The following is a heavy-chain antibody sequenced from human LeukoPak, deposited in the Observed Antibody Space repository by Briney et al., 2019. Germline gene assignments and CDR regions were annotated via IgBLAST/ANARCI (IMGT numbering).Heavy chain of an antibody. CDR3: ARDRHFGGGNFDY. V-gene: IGHV3-23*01. D-gene: IGHD3-3*02. CDR1: GFTFSSYG. Sequence: GGSLRLSCAASGFTFSSYGMSWVRQAPGKGLEWVSAISGSGGSTYYADSVKGRFTISRDNSKNTLYLQMNSLRAEDTAVYYCARDRHFGGGNFDYWGQGTLVTVSS. CDR2: ISGSGGST. J-gene: IGHJ4*02.